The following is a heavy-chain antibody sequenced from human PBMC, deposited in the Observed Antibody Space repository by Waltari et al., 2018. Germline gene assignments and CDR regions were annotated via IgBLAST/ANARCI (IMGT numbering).Heavy chain of an antibody. J-gene: IGHJ4*02. Sequence: EVQLVESGGGLVQPGGSLRLSCAASGFSINSLWMTWVRQAPGKGLEWVAKRKQDGSEKYYVDAVKGRFTISRDNAKNSLFLQMDSLRAEDTALYYCATGRGAGFWGQGTPVTVSS. CDR2: RKQDGSEK. V-gene: IGHV3-7*03. CDR1: GFSINSLW. D-gene: IGHD1-1*01. CDR3: ATGRGAGF.